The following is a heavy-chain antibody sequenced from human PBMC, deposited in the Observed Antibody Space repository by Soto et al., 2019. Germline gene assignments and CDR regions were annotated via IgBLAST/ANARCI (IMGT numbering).Heavy chain of an antibody. Sequence: PSETVSLTCAVSGGSLTSHYWGWVRQPPGRGLEWIGFIHYGGSTFYDPSLKSRVAISLDRSRDQFSLNLTSVTAADTAMYYCARSGATDRAAAFDIWGQGTMVTGSS. CDR3: ARSGATDRAAAFDI. J-gene: IGHJ3*02. CDR1: GGSLTSHY. CDR2: IHYGGST. V-gene: IGHV4-59*11. D-gene: IGHD1-26*01.